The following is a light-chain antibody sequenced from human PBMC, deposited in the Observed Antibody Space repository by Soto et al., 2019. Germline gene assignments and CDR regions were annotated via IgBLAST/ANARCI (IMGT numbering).Light chain of an antibody. CDR2: EVN. CDR1: GSDVGNYYY. CDR3: ASYAGSKGVL. J-gene: IGLJ3*02. V-gene: IGLV2-8*01. Sequence: QSALTQPPSASGSPGQSVTISCTGTGSDVGNYYYVSWYQQHPGKAPKLVIYEVNKRPSGVPDRFSGSKSGNTASLTVSGLQAEDEADYYCASYAGSKGVLFGGGTKLPVL.